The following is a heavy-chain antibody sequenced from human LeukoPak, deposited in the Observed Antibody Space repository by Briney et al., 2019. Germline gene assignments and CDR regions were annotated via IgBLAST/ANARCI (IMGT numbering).Heavy chain of an antibody. V-gene: IGHV4-38-2*01. J-gene: IGHJ5*02. CDR1: SEFFSGYY. Sequence: SETLSLTCGVSSEFFSGYYWGWIRQPPGKGLEWIGSIYYSGSTYYNPSLKSRVTISVDTSKNQFSLKLSSVTAADTAVYYCARVFYYDSSGYSNWFDPWGQGTLVTVSS. CDR2: IYYSGST. CDR3: ARVFYYDSSGYSNWFDP. D-gene: IGHD3-22*01.